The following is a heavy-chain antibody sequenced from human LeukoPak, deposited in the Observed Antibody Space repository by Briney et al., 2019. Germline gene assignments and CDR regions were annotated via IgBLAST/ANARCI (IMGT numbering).Heavy chain of an antibody. J-gene: IGHJ4*02. CDR3: TRMTTGHDY. Sequence: PSETLSLTCAVSGVSFDDYYWSWVRQTPGKGLQWMGEITHSGHTNDSPSLKSRVTLSIDTSRKQFSLNLRSVTVADAGIYYCTRMTTGHDYWGQGTLVTVSS. D-gene: IGHD4-17*01. V-gene: IGHV4-34*01. CDR1: GVSFDDYY. CDR2: ITHSGHT.